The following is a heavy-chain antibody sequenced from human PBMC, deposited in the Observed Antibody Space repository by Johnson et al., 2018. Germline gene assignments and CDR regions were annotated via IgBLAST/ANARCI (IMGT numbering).Heavy chain of an antibody. CDR3: ARSAQVAGHYYYYYYMDG. D-gene: IGHD6-19*01. CDR1: GFTFSSYG. CDR2: ISYDGSNK. J-gene: IGHJ6*03. V-gene: IGHV3-30*03. Sequence: QVQLVQSGGGVVQPGRSLRLSCEVSGFTFSSYGMHWVRQAPGKGLEWVAVISYDGSNKYYADSVKGRFTISRDNSKNTLYLQMNSLRAEDTAVYYCARSAQVAGHYYYYYYMDGWGKGTTVTVSS.